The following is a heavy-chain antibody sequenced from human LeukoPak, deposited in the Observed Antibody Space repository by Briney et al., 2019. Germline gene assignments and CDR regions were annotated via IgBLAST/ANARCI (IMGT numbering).Heavy chain of an antibody. Sequence: SETLSLTCAVYGGSFSGYYWSWIRQPPGKGLEWIGEINHRGSTNYNPSLKSRVTISVDTSKNQFSLKLSSVTAADTAVYYCASSYGDYGYDYWGQGTLVTVSS. D-gene: IGHD4-17*01. CDR1: GGSFSGYY. CDR3: ASSYGDYGYDY. J-gene: IGHJ4*02. CDR2: INHRGST. V-gene: IGHV4-34*01.